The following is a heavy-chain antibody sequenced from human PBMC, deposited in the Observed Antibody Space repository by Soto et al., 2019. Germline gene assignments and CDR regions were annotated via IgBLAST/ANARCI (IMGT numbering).Heavy chain of an antibody. CDR2: MNPNSGNT. D-gene: IGHD5-12*01. CDR3: ARAPSRVATIRYYFDS. Sequence: QVQLVQSGAEVKKPGASVKVSCKASGYTFTSYDINWVRQATGQGLEWMGWMNPNSGNTGYAQKFQGRVNMTRNTSISTAYMELSSLRSEDTSVYYCARAPSRVATIRYYFDSWGQGTLVTGSS. V-gene: IGHV1-8*01. J-gene: IGHJ4*02. CDR1: GYTFTSYD.